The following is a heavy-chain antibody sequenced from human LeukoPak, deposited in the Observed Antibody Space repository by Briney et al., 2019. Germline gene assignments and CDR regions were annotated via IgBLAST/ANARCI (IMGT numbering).Heavy chain of an antibody. CDR1: GFTFSSYS. J-gene: IGHJ4*02. D-gene: IGHD3-10*01. V-gene: IGHV3-30-3*01. CDR2: MSYRGGTE. Sequence: PGRSLRLSCAASGFTFSSYSMHWVRQAPGKGLEWVVVMSYRGGTESYADPVKGRFTISRDNSNNTLYLQMNNLRAEDTAVYYCARGNFCGSGSFYGLGSSIVANYYFDYWGQGTLVTVSS. CDR3: ARGNFCGSGSFYGLGSSIVANYYFDY.